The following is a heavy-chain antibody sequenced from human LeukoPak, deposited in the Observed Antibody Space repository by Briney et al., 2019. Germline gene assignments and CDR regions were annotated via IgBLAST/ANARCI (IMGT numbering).Heavy chain of an antibody. CDR2: IKQDGSEK. CDR3: AREVCSGGSCYSPPFFDY. Sequence: GGSLRLSCAASGFTLSTYWMSWVRQAPGKGLEWVANIKQDGSEKYYVESVKGRFTISRDNAKNSLYLQVNSLRGEDTAVYYCAREVCSGGSCYSPPFFDYWGQGTLVTVSS. CDR1: GFTLSTYW. V-gene: IGHV3-7*05. J-gene: IGHJ4*02. D-gene: IGHD2-15*01.